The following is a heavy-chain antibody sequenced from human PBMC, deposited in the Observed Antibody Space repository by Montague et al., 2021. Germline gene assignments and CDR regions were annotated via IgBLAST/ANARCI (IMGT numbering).Heavy chain of an antibody. V-gene: IGHV3-74*01. J-gene: IGHJ4*02. CDR2: ISTDGSST. CDR1: GFTFSSYW. CDR3: TFYKFRETPRGFDY. Sequence: SLRLSCAASGFTFSSYWMHWVRQAPGKGLVWVSRISTDGSSTTYADSVKGRFTTSRDNAKNMLYLQMNSLRAEDTAVHYCTFYKFRETPRGFDYWGQGTLVTVSA. D-gene: IGHD3-10*01.